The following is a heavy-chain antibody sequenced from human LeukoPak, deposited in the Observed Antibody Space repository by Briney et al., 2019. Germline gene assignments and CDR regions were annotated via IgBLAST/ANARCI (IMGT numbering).Heavy chain of an antibody. J-gene: IGHJ4*02. CDR2: IFSGGST. CDR3: ARDRGDSFWGY. D-gene: IGHD3-16*01. V-gene: IGHV3-53*01. CDR1: GFTVSSNY. Sequence: GGSLRLSCAASGFTVSSNYMSWVRQLPGQGLEWVSIIFSGGSTYYAHSVKGRFTISRDNSKNTVYLQMNSLRAEDTAVYYCARDRGDSFWGYWGQGTLVTVSS.